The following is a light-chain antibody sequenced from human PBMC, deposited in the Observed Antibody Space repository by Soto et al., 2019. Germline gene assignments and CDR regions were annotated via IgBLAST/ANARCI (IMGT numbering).Light chain of an antibody. CDR3: SSYTSSNSWV. CDR2: DVC. Sequence: QSVLTQPASVSGSPGQSITISCTGTSSDVGAYNYVSWYQHHPDKAPKLMIFDVCNRPSEVSNRFSGSKSGNTASLIISGLQAEDEADYYCSSYTSSNSWVFGGGTKVTVL. CDR1: SSDVGAYNY. J-gene: IGLJ3*02. V-gene: IGLV2-14*03.